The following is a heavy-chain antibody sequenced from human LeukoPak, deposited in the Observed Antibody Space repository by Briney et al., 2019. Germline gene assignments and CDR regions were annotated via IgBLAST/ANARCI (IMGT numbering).Heavy chain of an antibody. CDR2: INPSGGST. V-gene: IGHV1-46*01. CDR1: GYTFTSYY. Sequence: ASVKVPCKASGYTFTSYYMHWVRQAPGQGLEWMGVINPSGGSTSYTQKFQGRVTMTRDTSTSTVYMELSSLRSEDTAVYYCARGRDSGWFDYWGQGTLVTVSS. CDR3: ARGRDSGWFDY. D-gene: IGHD6-19*01. J-gene: IGHJ4*02.